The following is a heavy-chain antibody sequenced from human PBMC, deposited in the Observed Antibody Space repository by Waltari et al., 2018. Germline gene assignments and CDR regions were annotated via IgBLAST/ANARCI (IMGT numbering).Heavy chain of an antibody. Sequence: EVQLLESGGDLVQPGGSLSLSCAASGITFTNHAINWVRLAPGTGLGWVSAISVSDGTYYADSVKGRFTISRDTSKNTVYLQMNGLRAEDTAVYYCATPFYNWDDPLHSWGQGTLVTVSS. J-gene: IGHJ4*02. D-gene: IGHD1-20*01. V-gene: IGHV3-23*01. CDR2: ISVSDGT. CDR3: ATPFYNWDDPLHS. CDR1: GITFTNHA.